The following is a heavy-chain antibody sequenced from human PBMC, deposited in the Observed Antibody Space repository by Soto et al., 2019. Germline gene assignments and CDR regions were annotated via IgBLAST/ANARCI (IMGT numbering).Heavy chain of an antibody. CDR1: DDSSSNYK. CDR2: IDSNGGT. Sequence: SETLSLTCTVSDDSSSNYKWSWIRQPPGRRLEWIGYIDSNGGTSYNPSLQSRVTISIDTSTKQFFLKLSSVTAADTTVYYCARGINYYDSSGDSWFDPWGQGTLVTVSS. D-gene: IGHD3-22*01. J-gene: IGHJ5*02. CDR3: ARGINYYDSSGDSWFDP. V-gene: IGHV4-59*08.